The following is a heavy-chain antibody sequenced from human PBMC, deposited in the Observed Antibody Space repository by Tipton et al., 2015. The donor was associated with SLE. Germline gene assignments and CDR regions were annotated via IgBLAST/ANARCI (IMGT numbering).Heavy chain of an antibody. V-gene: IGHV4-39*07. D-gene: IGHD6-13*01. CDR3: ARGPQIAAAGSDAFDI. CDR1: GGSISSSSYY. CDR2: INHSGST. J-gene: IGHJ3*02. Sequence: TLSLTCTVSGGSISSSSYYWSWIRQPPGKGLEWIGEINHSGSTNYNPSLKSRVTISVDTSKNQFSLKLSSVTAADTAVYYCARGPQIAAAGSDAFDIWGQGTMVTVSS.